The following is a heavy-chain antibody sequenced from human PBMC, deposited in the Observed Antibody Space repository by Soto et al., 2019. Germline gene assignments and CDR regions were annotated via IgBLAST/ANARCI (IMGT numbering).Heavy chain of an antibody. CDR2: IIPIFGTP. CDR3: ARGYTSGRFPLGLDT. J-gene: IGHJ5*02. V-gene: IGHV1-69*13. CDR1: GGTFSSYS. Sequence: GASVKVSCKASGGTFSSYSISWVRQAPGQGLEWMGEIIPIFGTPNYAQKFQGRVTITADESTSTAYMELSSLRSEDTAVYYCARGYTSGRFPLGLDTWGQGTLVTVSS. D-gene: IGHD6-19*01.